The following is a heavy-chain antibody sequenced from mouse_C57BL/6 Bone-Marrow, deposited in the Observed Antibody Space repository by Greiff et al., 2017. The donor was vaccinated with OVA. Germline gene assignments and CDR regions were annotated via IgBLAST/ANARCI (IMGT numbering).Heavy chain of an antibody. D-gene: IGHD1-1*01. CDR1: GYTFTSYW. CDR3: ALITAVVGWYFDV. CDR2: IHPNSGST. J-gene: IGHJ1*03. Sequence: VQLQQPGAELVKPGASVKLSCKASGYTFTSYWMHWVKQRPGQGLEWIGMIHPNSGSTNYNEKFKSKATLTVDKSSSTAYMQLSSLTSEDSAVYYCALITAVVGWYFDVWGTGTTVTVSA. V-gene: IGHV1-64*01.